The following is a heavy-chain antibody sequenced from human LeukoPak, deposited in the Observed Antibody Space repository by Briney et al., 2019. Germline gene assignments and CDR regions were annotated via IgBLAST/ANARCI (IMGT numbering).Heavy chain of an antibody. CDR2: INIDGTST. J-gene: IGHJ4*02. D-gene: IGHD3-10*01. Sequence: GGSLRLSCAASGFTFSGYWMHWVRQVPGKGLVWVSRINIDGTSTSYADSVKGRFTISRDNAKNTLYLQMNSLRAEDTAVYSCARAVAGWFGELSYFDYWGQGTLVTVSS. V-gene: IGHV3-74*01. CDR1: GFTFSGYW. CDR3: ARAVAGWFGELSYFDY.